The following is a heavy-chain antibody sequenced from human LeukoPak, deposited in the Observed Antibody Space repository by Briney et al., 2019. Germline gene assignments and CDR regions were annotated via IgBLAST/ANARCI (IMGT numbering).Heavy chain of an antibody. CDR1: GFTFSSYE. V-gene: IGHV3-48*03. Sequence: PGGSLRLSCAASGFTFSSYEMNWVRQAPGKGLEWVSYISSSGSTIYYADSVKGRFTISRDNAKNSLYLQMNSLRAEDTAVYYCARDSYWYPVDYWGQGTLVTVSS. D-gene: IGHD1-26*01. CDR3: ARDSYWYPVDY. J-gene: IGHJ4*02. CDR2: ISSSGSTI.